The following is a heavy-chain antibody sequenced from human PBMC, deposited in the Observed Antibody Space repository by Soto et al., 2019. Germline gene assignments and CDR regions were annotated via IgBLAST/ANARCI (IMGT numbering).Heavy chain of an antibody. D-gene: IGHD3-22*01. CDR1: GGTFSSYA. CDR2: IIPIFGTA. J-gene: IGHJ4*02. Sequence: GASVKVSCKASGGTFSSYAISWVRQAPGQGLEWMGGIIPIFGTANYAQKFQGRVTITADESTSTAYMELSSLRSEDTAVYYCARVEENDSSGYYNSWGQGTLVTVSS. CDR3: ARVEENDSSGYYNS. V-gene: IGHV1-69*13.